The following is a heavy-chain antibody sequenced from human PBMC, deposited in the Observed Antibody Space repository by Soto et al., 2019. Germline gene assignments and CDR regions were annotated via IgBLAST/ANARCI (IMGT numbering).Heavy chain of an antibody. V-gene: IGHV1-69*13. Sequence: SVKVSCKASGGTFSSYAISWVRQAPGQGLEWMGGIIPIFGTANYAQKFQGRVTITADESTSTAYMELSSLTSEDTAVYYCANAGEHYYDSSGYYGNCDYGRQGTLVTVSS. CDR2: IIPIFGTA. CDR3: ANAGEHYYDSSGYYGNCDY. J-gene: IGHJ4*02. D-gene: IGHD3-22*01. CDR1: GGTFSSYA.